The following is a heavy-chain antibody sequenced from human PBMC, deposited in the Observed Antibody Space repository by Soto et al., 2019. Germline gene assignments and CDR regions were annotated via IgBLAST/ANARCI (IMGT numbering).Heavy chain of an antibody. J-gene: IGHJ4*02. D-gene: IGHD3-10*01. CDR2: IIPMFGTA. Sequence: QVQLVQSGAEVKKPGSSVKVSCKVSGGPFSDDAVSWVRQAPGQGLEWMGGIIPMFGTANYAQKFQGRVTSTADASTTPAYMELSSLRSADTTVYYCARELDYYGSGNYYNRIDYWGQGTLVTVSS. CDR1: GGPFSDDA. V-gene: IGHV1-69*01. CDR3: ARELDYYGSGNYYNRIDY.